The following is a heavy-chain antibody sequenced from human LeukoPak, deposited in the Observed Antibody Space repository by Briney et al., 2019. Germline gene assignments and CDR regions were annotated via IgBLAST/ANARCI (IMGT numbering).Heavy chain of an antibody. V-gene: IGHV3-23*01. CDR3: TNQPILAGSIDS. CDR1: GFTFNTYA. D-gene: IGHD3-9*01. Sequence: GGSLRLSCATSGFTFNTYAMNWVRQAPGKGLEWVSTINDAGRTTYYADSVKGRFTISRDNSKNTVYLQMNNLRAEDTALYYCTNQPILAGSIDSWGQGTLVIVSS. J-gene: IGHJ4*02. CDR2: INDAGRTT.